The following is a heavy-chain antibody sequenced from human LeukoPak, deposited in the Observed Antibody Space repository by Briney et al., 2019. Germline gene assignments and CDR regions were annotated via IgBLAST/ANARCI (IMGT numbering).Heavy chain of an antibody. V-gene: IGHV1-18*01. J-gene: IGHJ4*02. CDR3: ARDRIEATTSGPMLDY. CDR1: GYTFTSYG. Sequence: ASVKVSCKASGYTFTSYGISWVRQAPGQGLEWMGWISGYNGNTNYAQKLQGRVTMTTDTSTSTAYMELSSLRSEDTAVYYCARDRIEATTSGPMLDYWGQGTLVTVSS. CDR2: ISGYNGNT. D-gene: IGHD5-12*01.